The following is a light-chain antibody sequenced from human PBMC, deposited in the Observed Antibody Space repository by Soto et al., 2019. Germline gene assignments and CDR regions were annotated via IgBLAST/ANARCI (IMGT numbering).Light chain of an antibody. J-gene: IGLJ1*01. CDR2: EGD. CDR1: SSDVGSSNL. Sequence: QSALTQPASVSGSPGQSITISCSGTSSDVGSSNLVSWYQQHPGKAPKLIIFEGDRRPSGVSGRFSGSKSGNTASLTISGLQAEDEADYYCCAFARSTTFYVFGTGTKVTAL. CDR3: CAFARSTTFYV. V-gene: IGLV2-23*01.